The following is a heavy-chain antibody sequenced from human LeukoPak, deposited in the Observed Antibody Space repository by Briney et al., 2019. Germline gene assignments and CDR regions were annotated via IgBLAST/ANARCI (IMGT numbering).Heavy chain of an antibody. CDR3: AKDDHALHDYGDYGGIDYFDY. CDR2: ISYDGSNK. J-gene: IGHJ4*02. Sequence: PGGSLRLSCAASGFTFSSYGMHWVRQAPGKGLEWVAVISYDGSNKYYADSVKGRFTISRDNSKNTLYLQMNSLRAEDTAVYYCAKDDHALHDYGDYGGIDYFDYWGQGTLVTVSS. V-gene: IGHV3-30*18. CDR1: GFTFSSYG. D-gene: IGHD4-17*01.